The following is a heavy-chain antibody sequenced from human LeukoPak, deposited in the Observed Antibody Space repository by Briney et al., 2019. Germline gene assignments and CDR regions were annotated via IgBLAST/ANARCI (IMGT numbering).Heavy chain of an antibody. Sequence: PGGSLRLSCSASGFTFSSYGMHWVRQAPGKGLEWVGVIWYDGSNKYYADSVKGRFTISRDNSKNTLYLQMNSLRAEDTAVYYCARDSKGGDAFDIWGQGTMVTVSS. J-gene: IGHJ3*02. CDR1: GFTFSSYG. CDR2: IWYDGSNK. V-gene: IGHV3-33*01. D-gene: IGHD3-16*01. CDR3: ARDSKGGDAFDI.